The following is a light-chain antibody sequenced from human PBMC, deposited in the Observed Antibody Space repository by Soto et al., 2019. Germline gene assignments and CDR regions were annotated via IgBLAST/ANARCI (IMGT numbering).Light chain of an antibody. V-gene: IGKV1-39*01. CDR1: QTIHTY. CDR2: AAS. J-gene: IGKJ4*01. Sequence: DIQMAQSPSSLSASVRDRVTITCRANQTIHTYLNWYQQKPGEAPKLLIYAASRLQSGVPSRFSGSGSGTDFTLTINTLQPEDIATYYCQQSYSTPRFGGGTKVEIK. CDR3: QQSYSTPR.